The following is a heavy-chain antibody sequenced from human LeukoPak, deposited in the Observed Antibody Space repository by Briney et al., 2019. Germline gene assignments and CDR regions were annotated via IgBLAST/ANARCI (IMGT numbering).Heavy chain of an antibody. Sequence: GGSLRLSCAASGFTLSNYWMHWVRHASGKGLVWVSRINADGSSASYADSVKGRFTISRDNAKNTLYLQMNSLRAEDTAVYYCARGAASDYWGQGTLVTVSS. CDR1: GFTLSNYW. CDR2: INADGSSA. V-gene: IGHV3-74*01. D-gene: IGHD6-13*01. CDR3: ARGAASDY. J-gene: IGHJ4*02.